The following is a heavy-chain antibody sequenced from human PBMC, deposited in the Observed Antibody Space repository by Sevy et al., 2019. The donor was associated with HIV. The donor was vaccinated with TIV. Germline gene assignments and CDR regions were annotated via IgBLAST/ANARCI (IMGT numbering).Heavy chain of an antibody. D-gene: IGHD6-19*01. CDR1: AFTFSSYA. CDR3: AKVDSSGWYSKGAGDWFDP. Sequence: GGSLRLSCAASAFTFSSYAMSWVRQAPGKGLEWVSVISGSGGSTYYADSVKGRFTISRDNSKNTLYLQMNSLRAEDTAVYYCAKVDSSGWYSKGAGDWFDPWGQGTLVTVSS. J-gene: IGHJ5*02. CDR2: ISGSGGST. V-gene: IGHV3-23*01.